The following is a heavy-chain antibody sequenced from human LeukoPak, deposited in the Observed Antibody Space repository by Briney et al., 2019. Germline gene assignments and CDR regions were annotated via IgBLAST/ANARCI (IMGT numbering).Heavy chain of an antibody. D-gene: IGHD3-10*01. J-gene: IGHJ4*02. CDR2: IFYSGST. CDR1: GGSFSGYY. V-gene: IGHV4-31*11. CDR3: ARSLYGSGGYLDYFDY. Sequence: SETLSLTCAVYGGSFSGYYWSWIRQHPGKGLEWIGNIFYSGSTYYNPSLKSRVTISVDTSKNQFSLRLSSVTAADTAVYYCARSLYGSGGYLDYFDYWGQGTLVTVSS.